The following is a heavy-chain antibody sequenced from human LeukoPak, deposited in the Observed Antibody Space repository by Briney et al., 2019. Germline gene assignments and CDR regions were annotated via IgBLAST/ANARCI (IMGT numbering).Heavy chain of an antibody. D-gene: IGHD3-9*01. CDR1: GFNFGNYW. CDR3: VRDWDHFDFDS. CDR2: IKGDGSHT. J-gene: IGHJ5*01. Sequence: GGSLRLSCAASGFNFGNYWMQWVRQAPGKGLVWVSRIKGDGSHTIYADSVKGRFTISRDNAKNTLYLQMKSLRAEDTAVYYCVRDWDHFDFDSWGQGTLVTVSS. V-gene: IGHV3-74*01.